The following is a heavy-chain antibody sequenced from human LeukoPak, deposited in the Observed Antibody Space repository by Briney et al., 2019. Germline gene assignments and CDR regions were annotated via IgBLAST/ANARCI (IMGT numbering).Heavy chain of an antibody. J-gene: IGHJ6*02. Sequence: TTSETLSLTCTVSGGSISSSSYYWGWIRQPPGKGLEWIGSIYYSGSTYYNPSLKSRVTISVDTSKNQFSLKLSSVTAADTAVYYCARKPPSGPGYYYSYGMDVWGQGTTVTVSS. V-gene: IGHV4-39*01. CDR3: ARKPPSGPGYYYSYGMDV. CDR2: IYYSGST. CDR1: GGSISSSSYY.